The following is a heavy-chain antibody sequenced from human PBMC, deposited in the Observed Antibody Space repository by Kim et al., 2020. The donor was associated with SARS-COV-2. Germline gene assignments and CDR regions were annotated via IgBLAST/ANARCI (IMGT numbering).Heavy chain of an antibody. V-gene: IGHV1-3*01. CDR2: INAGNGNT. Sequence: ASVKVSCKASGYTFTSYAMHWVRQAPGQRLEWMGWINAGNGNTKYSQKFQGRVTITRDTSASTAYMELSSLRSEDTAVYYCARGGVVVPAAFFDYWGQGTLVTVSS. CDR1: GYTFTSYA. CDR3: ARGGVVVPAAFFDY. J-gene: IGHJ4*02. D-gene: IGHD2-2*01.